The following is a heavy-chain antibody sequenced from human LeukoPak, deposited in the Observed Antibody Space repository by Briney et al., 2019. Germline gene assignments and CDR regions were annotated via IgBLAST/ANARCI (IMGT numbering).Heavy chain of an antibody. Sequence: ASVKVSCTVSGYTFTDYYMHWVQQAPGKGLEWMGLVDPEDGETIYAEKFQGRVTITADTSTDTAYMELSSLRSEDTAVYYCATVDYDSSGYYSFDYWGQGTLVTVSS. V-gene: IGHV1-69-2*01. J-gene: IGHJ4*02. CDR2: VDPEDGET. CDR3: ATVDYDSSGYYSFDY. D-gene: IGHD3-22*01. CDR1: GYTFTDYY.